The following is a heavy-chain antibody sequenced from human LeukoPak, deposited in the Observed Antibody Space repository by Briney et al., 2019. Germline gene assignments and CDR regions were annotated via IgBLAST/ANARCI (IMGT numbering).Heavy chain of an antibody. V-gene: IGHV3-21*01. D-gene: IGHD2-15*01. Sequence: TGGSLRLSCAASEFTFNSYTINWVRQAPGQGLEWVSSISSTSTYISYADSVKGRFTISRDNAKNSLYLQMNSLRAEDTAVYYCARGGGNFDYWGQGTLVTVSS. CDR1: EFTFNSYT. J-gene: IGHJ4*02. CDR2: ISSTSTYI. CDR3: ARGGGNFDY.